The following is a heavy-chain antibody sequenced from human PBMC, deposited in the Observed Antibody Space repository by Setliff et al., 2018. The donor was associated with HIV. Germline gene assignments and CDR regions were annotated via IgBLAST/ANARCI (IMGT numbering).Heavy chain of an antibody. Sequence: ASVKVSCKASGYTFTGYYMHWVRQAPGQGLEWMGWINPSSGGTNYAQKFQGWVTMTRDTSISTAYMELSRLRSDDTAVYYCARGGLVDSSGYYYRSGGAFDIWGQGTMVTVSS. CDR1: GYTFTGYY. CDR3: ARGGLVDSSGYYYRSGGAFDI. D-gene: IGHD3-22*01. V-gene: IGHV1-2*04. J-gene: IGHJ3*02. CDR2: INPSSGGT.